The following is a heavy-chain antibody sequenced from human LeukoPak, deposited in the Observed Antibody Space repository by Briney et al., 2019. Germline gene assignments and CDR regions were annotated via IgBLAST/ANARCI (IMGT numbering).Heavy chain of an antibody. J-gene: IGHJ4*02. CDR2: ISGDGGTT. V-gene: IGHV3-43*02. Sequence: GQSLRLSCAPSGPTFEDYAMHWVRQAPGKGLEWVSFISGDGGTTYYADSVKGRFTISRDNSKTSLYLQMNSLRTEDTALYYCAKDQGASGWGSFDYWGQGTLVTVSS. D-gene: IGHD6-19*01. CDR3: AKDQGASGWGSFDY. CDR1: GPTFEDYA.